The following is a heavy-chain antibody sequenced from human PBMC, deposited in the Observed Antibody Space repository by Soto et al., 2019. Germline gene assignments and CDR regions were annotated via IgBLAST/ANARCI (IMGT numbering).Heavy chain of an antibody. V-gene: IGHV1-18*01. CDR2: ISAYNGNT. CDR3: ARDPGGEFVYIPRGDWFDP. J-gene: IGHJ5*02. D-gene: IGHD3-10*01. Sequence: ASVKVSCKASGYTFTSYGISWVRQAPGQGLEWMGWISAYNGNTNYAQKLQGRVTMTTDTSTSTAYMELRSLRSDDTAVYYCARDPGGEFVYIPRGDWFDPWGQGTLVTVSS. CDR1: GYTFTSYG.